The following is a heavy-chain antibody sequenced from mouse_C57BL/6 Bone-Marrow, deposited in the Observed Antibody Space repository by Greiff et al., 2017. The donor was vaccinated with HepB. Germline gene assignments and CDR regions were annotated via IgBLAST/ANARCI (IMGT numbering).Heavy chain of an antibody. CDR1: GYTFTDYE. Sequence: LQESGAELVRPGASVTLSCKASGYTFTDYEMHWVKQTPVHGLEWIGAIDPETGGTAYNQKFKGKAILTADKSSSTAYMELRSLTSEDSAVYYCTRVSPNYFDYWGQGTTLTVSS. V-gene: IGHV1-15*01. J-gene: IGHJ2*01. CDR3: TRVSPNYFDY. CDR2: IDPETGGT.